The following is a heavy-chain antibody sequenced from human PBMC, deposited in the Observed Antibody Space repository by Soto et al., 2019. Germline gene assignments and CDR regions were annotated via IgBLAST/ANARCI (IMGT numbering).Heavy chain of an antibody. CDR2: VSSGGGT. CDR3: AKRRGAGGHFDY. D-gene: IGHD2-15*01. Sequence: EVELLESGGGLVQPEGSLRLSCAASGFTFSTYAMGWVRQAPGKGLEWVSVVSSGGGTHYVDSVKGRFTVFRDNSKNTLSLQMNSLRADDTAVYYCAKRRGAGGHFDYWGQGALVTVSS. CDR1: GFTFSTYA. V-gene: IGHV3-23*01. J-gene: IGHJ4*02.